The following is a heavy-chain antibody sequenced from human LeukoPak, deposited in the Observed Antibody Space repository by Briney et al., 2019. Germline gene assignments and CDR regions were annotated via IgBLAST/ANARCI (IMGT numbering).Heavy chain of an antibody. CDR1: GFTFSSYG. D-gene: IGHD1-26*01. CDR3: AKDTDSYSALDY. J-gene: IGHJ4*02. Sequence: GGSLRLSCAASGFTFSSYGMPWVRQAPGKGLEWVAVISYDGSNKYYADSVKGRFTISRDNSKNTLYLQMNSLRAEDTAVYYCAKDTDSYSALDYWGQGTLVTVSS. CDR2: ISYDGSNK. V-gene: IGHV3-30*18.